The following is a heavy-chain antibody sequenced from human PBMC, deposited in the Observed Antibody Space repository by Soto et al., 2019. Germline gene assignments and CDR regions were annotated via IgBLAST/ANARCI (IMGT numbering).Heavy chain of an antibody. J-gene: IGHJ5*02. Sequence: SEPLTLTCTVSGSSISSSDWSWSRQPAGKGRERMGRIYTRGSTNYNPSHKSRVTMPVDTAKNQFSLKLSSVTAADTAVNYSARDFSYPSIAAVDWSWFDPWGQGTQVTVSS. V-gene: IGHV4-4*07. CDR2: IYTRGST. CDR1: GSSISSSD. D-gene: IGHD6-13*01. CDR3: ARDFSYPSIAAVDWSWFDP.